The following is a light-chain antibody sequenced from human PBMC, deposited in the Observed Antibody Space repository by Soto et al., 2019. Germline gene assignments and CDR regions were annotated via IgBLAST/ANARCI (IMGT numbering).Light chain of an antibody. J-gene: IGLJ2*01. CDR1: SSDVWSYNL. Sequence: QSALTQPASVSGSPGQSITISCTGTSSDVWSYNLVSWYQQHPGTAPKLMIYEVSKRPSGVSNRFSGSKSGNTASLTISGLQDADEADYYCCSYAGSSTLVFGGGTKLTVL. CDR2: EVS. V-gene: IGLV2-23*02. CDR3: CSYAGSSTLV.